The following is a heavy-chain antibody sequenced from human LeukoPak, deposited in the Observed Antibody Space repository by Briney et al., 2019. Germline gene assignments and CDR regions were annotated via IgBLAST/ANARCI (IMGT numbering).Heavy chain of an antibody. Sequence: SGTLSLTCTVSGDSINSLDLWSWVRQPPGKGLEWIGEMYLSGTTHSNPSVKSRVTISIDKSENQFFLNLSSVTAADTAVYYCAGLVGRYSSGLYYYYFDYWGQGTLATVSS. CDR2: MYLSGTT. D-gene: IGHD3-22*01. V-gene: IGHV4-4*02. J-gene: IGHJ4*02. CDR3: AGLVGRYSSGLYYYYFDY. CDR1: GDSINSLDL.